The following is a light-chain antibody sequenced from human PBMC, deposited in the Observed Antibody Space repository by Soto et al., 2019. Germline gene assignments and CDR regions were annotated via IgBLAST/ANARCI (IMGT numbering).Light chain of an antibody. Sequence: DIQMTQSPSSVSASVGDRVTITCRASQGISNWLAWYQQKPGKAPNLLIFAASSLQSGVPSRLSGSGSGTDFTLTISDLQPEDFSTYYCQQANSFPPTFGQGTKLEIK. J-gene: IGKJ2*01. CDR1: QGISNW. CDR2: AAS. CDR3: QQANSFPPT. V-gene: IGKV1-12*01.